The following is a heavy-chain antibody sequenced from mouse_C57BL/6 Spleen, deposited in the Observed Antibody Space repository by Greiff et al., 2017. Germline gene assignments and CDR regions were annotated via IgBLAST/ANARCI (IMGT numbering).Heavy chain of an antibody. CDR2: FYPGSGSL. J-gene: IGHJ1*03. V-gene: IGHV1-62-2*01. CDR3: ARRKIPYDYERYWYSDV. CDR1: GYTFTEYT. D-gene: IGHD2-4*01. Sequence: VQLQQSGAELVKPGASVKLSCKASGYTFTEYTIHWVKQRSGQGLEWIGWFYPGSGSLKYNEKFKDKATLTADNSSSTVYMELSRWKSEDAGVYFSARRKIPYDYERYWYSDVWGTGTTGTVAS.